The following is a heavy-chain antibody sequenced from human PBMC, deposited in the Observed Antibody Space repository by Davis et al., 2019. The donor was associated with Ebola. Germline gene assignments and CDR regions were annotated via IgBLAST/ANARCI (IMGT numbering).Heavy chain of an antibody. CDR1: GFTFSSYA. D-gene: IGHD3-16*01. V-gene: IGHV3-30-3*01. J-gene: IGHJ3*02. CDR2: ISYDGSNK. Sequence: PGGSLRLSCAASGFTFSSYAMHWVRQAPGKGLEWVAVISYDGSNKYYADSVKGRFTISRDNSKNTLYLQMNSLRAEDTAVYYCAKDAPWGRRAFDIWGQGTMVTVSS. CDR3: AKDAPWGRRAFDI.